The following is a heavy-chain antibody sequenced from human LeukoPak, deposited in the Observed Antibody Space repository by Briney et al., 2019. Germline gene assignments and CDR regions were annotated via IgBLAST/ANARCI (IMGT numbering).Heavy chain of an antibody. Sequence: GGSLRLSCAASGFTFSSYAMSWVRQAPGKGLEWVSAISGSGGSTYYADSVKGRFTISRDNSKNTLYLQMNSLRAEDTAVYYCARVGSQYDSSGYPYWGQGTLVTVSS. J-gene: IGHJ4*02. V-gene: IGHV3-23*01. CDR2: ISGSGGST. D-gene: IGHD3-22*01. CDR1: GFTFSSYA. CDR3: ARVGSQYDSSGYPY.